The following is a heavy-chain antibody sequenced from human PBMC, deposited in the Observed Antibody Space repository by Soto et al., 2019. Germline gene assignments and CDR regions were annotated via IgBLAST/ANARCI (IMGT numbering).Heavy chain of an antibody. CDR1: GGSISTYY. Sequence: SETLSLTFTVSGGSISTYYWSWIRQPAGKGLEWIGRIYTSGSTNYNPSLKSRVTMSVDTSKNQFSLKLSSVTAADTAVYYCARGASGVPPYYYYGMDVWGQGTTVTVSS. V-gene: IGHV4-4*07. CDR3: ARGASGVPPYYYYGMDV. J-gene: IGHJ6*02. CDR2: IYTSGST. D-gene: IGHD3-10*01.